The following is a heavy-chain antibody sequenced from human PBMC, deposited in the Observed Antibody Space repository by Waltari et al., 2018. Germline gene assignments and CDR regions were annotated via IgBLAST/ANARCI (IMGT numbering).Heavy chain of an antibody. Sequence: QVQLQESGPGLVKPSETLSLTCTVSGGSISSYYWSWIRQPPGKGLEWIGYIYYSGSTNYNPSLKSRVTISVDPSKNQFSLKLSSVTAADTAVYYCARQQWLVRGAFDIWGQGTMVTVSS. CDR1: GGSISSYY. V-gene: IGHV4-59*01. CDR3: ARQQWLVRGAFDI. J-gene: IGHJ3*02. CDR2: IYYSGST. D-gene: IGHD6-19*01.